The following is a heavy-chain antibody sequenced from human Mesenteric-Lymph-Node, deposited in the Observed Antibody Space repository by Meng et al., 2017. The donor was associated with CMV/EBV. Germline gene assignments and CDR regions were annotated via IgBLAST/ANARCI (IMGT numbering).Heavy chain of an antibody. D-gene: IGHD2-2*01. CDR3: ATDIVVVPAAKELADY. J-gene: IGHJ4*02. V-gene: IGHV1-69*10. CDR2: IIPILGIA. CDR1: GYTFTSYG. Sequence: SVTVSCKASGYTFTSYGISWVRQAPGQGLEWMGGIIPILGIANYAQKFQGRVTITADKSTSTAYMELSSLRSEDTAVYYCATDIVVVPAAKELADYWGQGTLVTVSS.